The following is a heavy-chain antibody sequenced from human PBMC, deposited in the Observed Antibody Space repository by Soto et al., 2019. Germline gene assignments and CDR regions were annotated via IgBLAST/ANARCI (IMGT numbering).Heavy chain of an antibody. V-gene: IGHV4-59*01. D-gene: IGHD5-12*01. CDR3: ARDAWLHNFAD. Sequence: SETLSLTCTVSGVSISSYYWSWIRQPPGRGLEWIGYIYYRGSTNYNPSLKSRDTMSLDTSKNQFSLKLSSVTAADTAVYYCARDAWLHNFADWGQGTLVTVSS. CDR2: IYYRGST. CDR1: GVSISSYY. J-gene: IGHJ4*02.